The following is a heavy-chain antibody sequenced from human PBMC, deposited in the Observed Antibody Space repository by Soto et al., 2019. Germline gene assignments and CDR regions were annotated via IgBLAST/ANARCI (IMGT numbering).Heavy chain of an antibody. CDR1: GFTFSSYA. D-gene: IGHD5-18*01. Sequence: PVGSLRLSCAASGFTFSSYAMSWVRQAPGKGLEWVSAISGSGGSTYYADSVKGRFTISRDNSKNTLYLQMNSLRAEDTAVYYCAKVQGSGYSYRLGYYYYCMDVWGQGTTVTVSS. CDR3: AKVQGSGYSYRLGYYYYCMDV. CDR2: ISGSGGST. V-gene: IGHV3-23*01. J-gene: IGHJ6*02.